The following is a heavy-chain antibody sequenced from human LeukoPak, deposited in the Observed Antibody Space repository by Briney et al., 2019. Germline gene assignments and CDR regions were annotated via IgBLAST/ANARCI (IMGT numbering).Heavy chain of an antibody. J-gene: IGHJ4*02. Sequence: PSETLSLTCTVSGGSISSSSYYWGWIRQPPGKGLEWIGSIYYSGSTYYNPSLKSRVTISVDTSKNQFSLKLSSVTAADTAVYYCASYTPSGDSSGFTFDYWGQGTLDTVSS. D-gene: IGHD3-22*01. V-gene: IGHV4-39*07. CDR3: ASYTPSGDSSGFTFDY. CDR1: GGSISSSSYY. CDR2: IYYSGST.